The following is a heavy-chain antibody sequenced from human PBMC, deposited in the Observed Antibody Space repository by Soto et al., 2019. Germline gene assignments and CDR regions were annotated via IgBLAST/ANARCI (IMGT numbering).Heavy chain of an antibody. CDR2: FHYSGRT. CDR3: ATDGSKRPAND. CDR1: GGSISSGPYS. V-gene: IGHV4-39*07. D-gene: IGHD3-10*01. Sequence: SETLSLTCSVSGGSISSGPYSWGWIRQPPGKGLEWIGTFHYSGRTYYSPSLESRVTISVDTSKNQFSLKLTSVTAADTAVYYCATDGSKRPANDWGQGTLVTVSS. J-gene: IGHJ1*01.